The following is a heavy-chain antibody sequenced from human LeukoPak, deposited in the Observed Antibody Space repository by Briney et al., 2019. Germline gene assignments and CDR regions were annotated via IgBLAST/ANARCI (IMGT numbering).Heavy chain of an antibody. Sequence: EGSLRLSCAASGFTFTTNAMSWVRQAPGKGLEWGSAISGRTGATYYADSEKGRFTISRDNSKSTLYLQMDSLRAEDTAVYYCAKCGNSGCHLIDYWGQGTLVTVSS. V-gene: IGHV3-23*01. CDR3: AKCGNSGCHLIDY. CDR1: GFTFTTNA. J-gene: IGHJ4*02. CDR2: ISGRTGAT. D-gene: IGHD5-12*01.